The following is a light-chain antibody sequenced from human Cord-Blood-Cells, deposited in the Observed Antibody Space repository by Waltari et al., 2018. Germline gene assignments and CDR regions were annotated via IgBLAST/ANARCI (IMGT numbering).Light chain of an antibody. CDR3: AAWDDSLWV. V-gene: IGLV1-47*01. CDR1: ISNIGSNY. CDR2: RNN. J-gene: IGLJ3*02. Sequence: QSVLTQPPSASGTPGQRVTISCSGSISNIGSNYVYWYQQLPGTAPKLLIYRNNQRPSGVPDRVSGSKSGTSASLAISGLRSEDEADYYCAAWDDSLWVFGGGTKLTVL.